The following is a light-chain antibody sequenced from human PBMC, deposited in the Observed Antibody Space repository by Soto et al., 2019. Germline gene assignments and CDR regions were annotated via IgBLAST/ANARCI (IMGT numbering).Light chain of an antibody. CDR1: QSVSSNY. CDR3: QHSSSSSMYT. J-gene: IGKJ2*01. Sequence: EIVLTQSPGTLSLSPGERATLSCRASQSVSSNYLTWYQQKPGQAPRLLIYGDSSSATGVPDRFSGSGSGTDFTLTSSRLEPEDFAVYYCQHSSSSSMYTFGQGTKLEIK. CDR2: GDS. V-gene: IGKV3-20*01.